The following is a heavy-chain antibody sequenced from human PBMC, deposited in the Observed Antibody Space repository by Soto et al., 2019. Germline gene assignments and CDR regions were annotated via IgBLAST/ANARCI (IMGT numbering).Heavy chain of an antibody. V-gene: IGHV1-69*06. CDR2: IIPIFGTA. CDR1: GGTFSSYA. CDR3: ARPAVLSNWNDVSNDAFDI. D-gene: IGHD1-1*01. Sequence: QVQLVQSGAEVKKPGSSVKVSCKASGGTFSSYAISWVRQAPGQGLEWMGGIIPIFGTANYAQKFQGRVTITAVKSTSTAKMELSSLRSEDTAVDYCARPAVLSNWNDVSNDAFDIWCQGTMVTVSS. J-gene: IGHJ3*02.